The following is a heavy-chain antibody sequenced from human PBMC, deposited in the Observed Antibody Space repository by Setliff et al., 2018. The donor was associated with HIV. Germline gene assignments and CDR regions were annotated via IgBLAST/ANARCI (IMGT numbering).Heavy chain of an antibody. V-gene: IGHV4-59*11. Sequence: PSETLSLTCTVSGGSISGHYWSWIRQSPGKGLEYLAFTFHSGSIEYNPSLNSRVTMSVDTSKKQFSLRLTSVTAADTAVYYCARGVRDNSGWSSYYFDYWGQGTLVTVSS. CDR2: TFHSGSI. CDR1: GGSISGHY. J-gene: IGHJ4*02. D-gene: IGHD6-19*01. CDR3: ARGVRDNSGWSSYYFDY.